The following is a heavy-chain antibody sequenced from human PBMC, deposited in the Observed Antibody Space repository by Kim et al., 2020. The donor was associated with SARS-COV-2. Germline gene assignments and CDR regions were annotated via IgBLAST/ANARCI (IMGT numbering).Heavy chain of an antibody. CDR2: ISGSGGST. CDR3: AKLRRVYCSSTSCYNGAFDI. Sequence: GGSLRLSCAASGFTFSSYAMSWVRQAPGKGLEWVSAISGSGGSTYYADSVKGRFTISRDNSKNTLYLQMNSLRAEDTAVYYCAKLRRVYCSSTSCYNGAFDIWVQGTMVTVSS. V-gene: IGHV3-23*01. CDR1: GFTFSSYA. D-gene: IGHD2-2*02. J-gene: IGHJ3*02.